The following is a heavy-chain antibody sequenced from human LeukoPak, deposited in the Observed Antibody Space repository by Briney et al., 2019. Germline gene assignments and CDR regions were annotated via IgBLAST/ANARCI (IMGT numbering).Heavy chain of an antibody. CDR2: ISYDGSNK. J-gene: IGHJ4*02. V-gene: IGHV3-30*01. CDR1: GFTFSSYA. CDR3: ARDVSRFGVVVAAGFADY. Sequence: PGRSLRLSCAASGFTFSSYAMHWVRQAPGRGLEWVAVISYDGSNKYYADSVKGRFTISRDNSKNTQYLQMNSLRAEDTAVYYCARDVSRFGVVVAAGFADYWGQGTLVTVSS. D-gene: IGHD2-15*01.